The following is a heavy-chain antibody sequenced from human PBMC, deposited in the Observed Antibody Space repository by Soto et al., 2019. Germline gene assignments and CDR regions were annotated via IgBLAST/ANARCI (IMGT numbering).Heavy chain of an antibody. V-gene: IGHV3-30*18. CDR3: AKGMRRIAVAGTFDY. D-gene: IGHD6-19*01. CDR2: ISYDGSNK. J-gene: IGHJ4*02. Sequence: GGSLRLSCAASGFTFSSYGMHCVRQAPGRGLEWVAVISYDGSNKYYADSVKGRFTISRDNSKNTLYLQMNSLRAEDTAVYYCAKGMRRIAVAGTFDYWGRGTLVTVSS. CDR1: GFTFSSYG.